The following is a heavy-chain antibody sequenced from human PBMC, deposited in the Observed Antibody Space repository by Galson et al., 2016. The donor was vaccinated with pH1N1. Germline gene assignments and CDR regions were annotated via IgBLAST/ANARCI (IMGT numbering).Heavy chain of an antibody. J-gene: IGHJ3*02. CDR3: ARSIIRTNLLEAFDI. V-gene: IGHV4-59*12. CDR2: IYYSGST. Sequence: SETLSLTCTVSGGSIRSNYWSWIRQSPGKGLEWIGYIYYSGSTDYNSSLKSRVTISIDTSKNQFSLKLSTVNAADTAVYYCARSIIRTNLLEAFDIWGPGTMVTVSS. D-gene: IGHD1-14*01. CDR1: GGSIRSNY.